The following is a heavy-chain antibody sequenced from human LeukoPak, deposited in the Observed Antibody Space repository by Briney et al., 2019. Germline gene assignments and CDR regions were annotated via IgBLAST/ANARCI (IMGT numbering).Heavy chain of an antibody. CDR2: ISWNSGSI. CDR3: ARDLVVTSAY. Sequence: PGGSLRLSCAASGFTFDDYAMHWVRQAPGKGLEWVSGISWNSGSIGYADSVKGRFTISRDNAKNTLYLQMNGLRAEDTAVYYCARDLVVTSAYWGQGALVTVPS. V-gene: IGHV3-9*01. D-gene: IGHD2-2*01. J-gene: IGHJ4*02. CDR1: GFTFDDYA.